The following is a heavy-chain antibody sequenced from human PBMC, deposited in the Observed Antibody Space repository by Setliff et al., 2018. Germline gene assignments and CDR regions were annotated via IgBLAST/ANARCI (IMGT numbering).Heavy chain of an antibody. CDR2: IKQDGSEK. J-gene: IGHJ4*02. V-gene: IGHV3-7*01. CDR3: ATYYSFWSGYCEGTPCLDY. D-gene: IGHD3-3*01. CDR1: GFTFSIYW. Sequence: PGGSLRLSCAASGFTFSIYWMTWVRQAPGKGLEWVANIKQDGSEKYYVDSVKGRFTISRDNAKNSLYLQMNSLRAEDTAVYYCATYYSFWSGYCEGTPCLDYWGQGTLVTVSS.